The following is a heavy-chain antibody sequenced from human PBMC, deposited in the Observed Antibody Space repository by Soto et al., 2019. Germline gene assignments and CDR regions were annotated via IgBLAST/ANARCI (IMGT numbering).Heavy chain of an antibody. D-gene: IGHD6-19*01. J-gene: IGHJ4*02. V-gene: IGHV1-46*01. CDR1: GYTFTSYY. CDR3: AIGGVAVAHYDY. CDR2: INPSGGST. Sequence: ASVKVSCKASGYTFTSYYMHWVLQAPGQGLEWMGIINPSGGSTSYAQKFQGRVTMTRDTSTSTVYMELSSLRSEDTAVYYCAIGGVAVAHYDYWGQGTLVTVSS.